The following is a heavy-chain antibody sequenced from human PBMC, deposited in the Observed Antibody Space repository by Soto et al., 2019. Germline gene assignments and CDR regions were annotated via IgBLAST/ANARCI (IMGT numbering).Heavy chain of an antibody. CDR2: INAYNGDT. J-gene: IGHJ6*02. V-gene: IGHV1-18*01. CDR3: ARMGDVPYYYYGMDV. CDR1: GYTFTSYG. D-gene: IGHD3-16*01. Sequence: QLVQSGAEVKQPGASVKVSCKASGYTFTSYGFSWVRQAPGQGLEWMGWINAYNGDTNYAQNLQGRVTMTTDTSTHTAYMELRSLRSDDTAVYYCARMGDVPYYYYGMDVWGQGTTVTVSS.